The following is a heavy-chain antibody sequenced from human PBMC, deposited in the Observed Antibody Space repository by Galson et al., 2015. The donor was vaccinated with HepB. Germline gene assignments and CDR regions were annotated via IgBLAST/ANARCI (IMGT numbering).Heavy chain of an antibody. CDR3: ARELKQQPGALFDC. Sequence: SETLSLTCAVYAGSFSGYYWSWIRQPPGKGLEWIGEINHRGSTNYNPSLKSQVTISVDTSKNQFSLKLSSVTAADTAVYYCARELKQQPGALFDCWGHGTLVPVSS. D-gene: IGHD6-13*01. J-gene: IGHJ4*01. CDR2: INHRGST. CDR1: AGSFSGYY. V-gene: IGHV4-34*01.